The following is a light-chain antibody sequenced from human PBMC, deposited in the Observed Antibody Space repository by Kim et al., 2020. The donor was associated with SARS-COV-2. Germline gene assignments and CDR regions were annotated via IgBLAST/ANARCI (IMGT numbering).Light chain of an antibody. V-gene: IGLV2-23*02. CDR1: SSDIGRYHL. Sequence: GQSITIYCTGTSSDIGRYHLVSWYQHHPGKDPKLIIYEVTKRPSGVSDRFSGSKSGNTASLTISGLQADDEATYYCSSFANSNTLLFGAGTQLTVL. CDR3: SSFANSNTLL. J-gene: IGLJ2*01. CDR2: EVT.